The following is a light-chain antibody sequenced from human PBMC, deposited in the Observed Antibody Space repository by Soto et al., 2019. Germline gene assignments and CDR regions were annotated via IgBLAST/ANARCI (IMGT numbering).Light chain of an antibody. CDR1: QDINNY. Sequence: DIKMTQSPSSLSASVGDRVTITCRARQDINNYITGFQQRPGEAPKSLIYATSYLQDGVPSRFSGSGSGTDFALTITSLQPEDFGNYYCQQYYNFPLTFGGGTKVDIK. CDR3: QQYYNFPLT. CDR2: ATS. J-gene: IGKJ4*01. V-gene: IGKV1-16*01.